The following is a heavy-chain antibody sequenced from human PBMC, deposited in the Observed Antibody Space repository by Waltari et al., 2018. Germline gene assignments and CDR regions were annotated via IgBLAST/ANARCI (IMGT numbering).Heavy chain of an antibody. CDR2: IYSGGKT. J-gene: IGHJ4*02. CDR1: GLTVSRNY. CDR3: ARDDSYGQFMRFDF. V-gene: IGHV3-53*01. Sequence: EVQLVESGGGLIQPGGYLRLSCEASGLTVSRNYMSWVRQAPGKGLEWLSAIYSGGKTFYADSVKGRFNISIDNSKNTLYLKMNSLRVDDTAVYYCARDDSYGQFMRFDFWGQGTVVTVSS. D-gene: IGHD5-18*01.